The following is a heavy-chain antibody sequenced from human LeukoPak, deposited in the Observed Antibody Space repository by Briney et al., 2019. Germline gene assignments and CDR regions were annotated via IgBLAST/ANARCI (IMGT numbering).Heavy chain of an antibody. CDR3: ARHGMGIQLWLLRGAFDI. Sequence: SETLSLTCTVSGGSISSSSYYWGWIRQPPGKGLEWIGSIYYSGSTYYNPSLKSRVTISVDTSKNQFSLKLSSVTAADTAAYYCARHGMGIQLWLLRGAFDIWGQGTMVTVSS. J-gene: IGHJ3*02. V-gene: IGHV4-39*01. D-gene: IGHD5-18*01. CDR1: GGSISSSSYY. CDR2: IYYSGST.